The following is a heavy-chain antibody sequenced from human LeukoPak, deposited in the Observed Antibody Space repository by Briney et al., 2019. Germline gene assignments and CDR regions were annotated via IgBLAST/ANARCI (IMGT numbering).Heavy chain of an antibody. V-gene: IGHV3-23*01. J-gene: IGHJ4*02. CDR3: AKGAEIDH. CDR1: AFNFNNFA. Sequence: GSLRLSCAASAFNFNNFAMSWVRQAPRKGPEWLSAMTGPADTTYYAESVKGRFTISRDYAKSMVYLQMNSLRVEDTAIYYCAKGAEIDHWGQGTLVTVSS. CDR2: MTGPADTT.